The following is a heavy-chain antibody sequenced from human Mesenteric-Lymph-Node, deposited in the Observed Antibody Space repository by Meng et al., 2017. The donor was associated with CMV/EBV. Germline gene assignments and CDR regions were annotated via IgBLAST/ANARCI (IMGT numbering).Heavy chain of an antibody. CDR3: ARGSSYDILTGYFDY. J-gene: IGHJ4*02. CDR2: INHSGST. D-gene: IGHD3-9*01. Sequence: QVRLTQWGEGLLKPSETLSVTCAVYGGSFSGYYWNWIRQSPEKGLEWIGEINHSGSTTYNPSFTSRIIISVDTSTNQISLNMSSVTAADTAVYYCARGSSYDILTGYFDYWGQGALVTVSS. CDR1: GGSFSGYY. V-gene: IGHV4-34*01.